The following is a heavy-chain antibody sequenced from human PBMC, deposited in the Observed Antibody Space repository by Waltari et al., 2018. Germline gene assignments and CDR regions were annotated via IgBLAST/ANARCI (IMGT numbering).Heavy chain of an antibody. CDR2: IYHSGST. CDR1: GYPISSGYY. J-gene: IGHJ6*02. D-gene: IGHD5-12*01. Sequence: QVQLQESGPGLVKPAETMSLTCTVPGYPISSGYYWGWLRQPPGQGLEWIGSIYHSGSTYYNPSLKSRVTISVDTSKNQFSLKLSSVTAADTAVYYCARDTHGIVATIWGYYGMDVWGQGTTVTVSS. V-gene: IGHV4-38-2*02. CDR3: ARDTHGIVATIWGYYGMDV.